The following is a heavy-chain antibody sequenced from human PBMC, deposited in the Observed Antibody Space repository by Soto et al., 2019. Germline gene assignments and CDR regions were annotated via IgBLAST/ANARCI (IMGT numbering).Heavy chain of an antibody. D-gene: IGHD2-15*01. Sequence: QVQLVQFGAEVKKPGASVKVSCKASGYTFTSYGISWVRQAPGQGLEWMGWISAYNGNTNYAQKLQGRVTMTTDTSTSTAYMELRSLRSDDTAVYYCARGAEGYCSGGSCFLDHDAFDIWGQGTMVTVSS. CDR1: GYTFTSYG. CDR3: ARGAEGYCSGGSCFLDHDAFDI. J-gene: IGHJ3*02. V-gene: IGHV1-18*01. CDR2: ISAYNGNT.